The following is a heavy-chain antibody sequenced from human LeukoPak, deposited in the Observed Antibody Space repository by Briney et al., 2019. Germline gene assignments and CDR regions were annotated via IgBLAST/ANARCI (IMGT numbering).Heavy chain of an antibody. Sequence: SETLSLTCTVSGYSISSGYYWGWIRQPPGKGLEWIGSIYHSGSTYYNPSLKSRVTISVDTSKNQFSLKLSSVTAADTAVYYCARGLEGYNWFDPWGQGTLVTVSS. J-gene: IGHJ5*02. CDR1: GYSISSGYY. V-gene: IGHV4-38-2*02. D-gene: IGHD3-3*01. CDR3: ARGLEGYNWFDP. CDR2: IYHSGST.